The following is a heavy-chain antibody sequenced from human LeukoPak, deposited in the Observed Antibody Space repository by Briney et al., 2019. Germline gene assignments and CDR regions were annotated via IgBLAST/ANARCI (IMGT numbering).Heavy chain of an antibody. CDR2: IDWSATTI. CDR1: GFTFSSYS. Sequence: GGSLRLSCAASGFTFSSYSMNWVRQAPGKGLEWVSYIDWSATTIHYADSVKGRFTISRDNSKNTLYLQMDSLRAEDTAVYYCARDLGGFDWFSDYWGQGTLVTVSS. CDR3: ARDLGGFDWFSDY. V-gene: IGHV3-48*01. J-gene: IGHJ4*02. D-gene: IGHD3-9*01.